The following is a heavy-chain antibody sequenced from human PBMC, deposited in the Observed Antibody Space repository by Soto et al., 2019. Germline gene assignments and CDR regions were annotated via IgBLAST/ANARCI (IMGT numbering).Heavy chain of an antibody. CDR2: ISYDGSNK. D-gene: IGHD4-4*01. CDR1: GFTFSKNG. CDR3: AKDVNYYSFYYFYMDV. Sequence: QPGGSLRLSCAASGFTFSKNGMHWVRQLPDKGLEWVAVISYDGSNKYYADSVKGRFTISRDNSKNMLYLQMNSLRAEDTAVYYCAKDVNYYSFYYFYMDVWGKGTTVTVSS. V-gene: IGHV3-30*18. J-gene: IGHJ6*03.